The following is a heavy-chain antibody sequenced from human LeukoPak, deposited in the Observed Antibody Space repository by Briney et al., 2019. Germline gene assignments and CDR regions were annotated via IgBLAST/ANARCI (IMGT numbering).Heavy chain of an antibody. Sequence: ASVKVSCKASGYTFTSYYMHWVRQAPGQGLEWMGIINPSGGSTSYAQKFQGRVTITADKSTSTAYMELSSLRSEDTAVYYCARDFFRQNYGGNSGLDYWGQGTLVTVSS. CDR3: ARDFFRQNYGGNSGLDY. J-gene: IGHJ4*02. CDR1: GYTFTSYY. CDR2: INPSGGST. V-gene: IGHV1-46*01. D-gene: IGHD4-23*01.